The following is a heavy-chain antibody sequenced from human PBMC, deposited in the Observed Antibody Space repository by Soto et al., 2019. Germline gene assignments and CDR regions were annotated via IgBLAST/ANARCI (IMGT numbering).Heavy chain of an antibody. J-gene: IGHJ6*02. V-gene: IGHV3-23*01. CDR3: SKGGSGSSNFCDGIDA. CDR2: ISGSGGST. D-gene: IGHD6-6*01. CDR1: GFTFSSYA. Sequence: GSLRLSCAASGFTFSSYAMGWVRPAPGEGLEWVSAISGSGGSTYYADSVKGRFPISRDNSKNKLYLQMNSQRAEDTAVYCCSKGGSGSSNFCDGIDAWGQGTTVTVSS.